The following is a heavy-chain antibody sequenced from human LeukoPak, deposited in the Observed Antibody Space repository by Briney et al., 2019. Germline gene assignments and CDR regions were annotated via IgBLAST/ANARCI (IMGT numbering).Heavy chain of an antibody. V-gene: IGHV3-23*01. CDR1: GFTFSSYA. CDR3: AKVWSVLTPFDY. Sequence: KAGGSLRLSCAASGFTFSSYAMSWVRQAPGKGLEWVSAISGSGGSPYYADSVKGRFTISRDNSKNTLYLQMNSLRAEDTAVYYCAKVWSVLTPFDYWDQGTLVTVSS. CDR2: ISGSGGSP. J-gene: IGHJ4*02. D-gene: IGHD3-3*01.